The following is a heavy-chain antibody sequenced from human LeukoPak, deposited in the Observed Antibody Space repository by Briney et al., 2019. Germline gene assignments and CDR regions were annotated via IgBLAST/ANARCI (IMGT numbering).Heavy chain of an antibody. CDR2: IITIFGTA. V-gene: IGHV1-69*05. J-gene: IGHJ4*02. Sequence: ASMKVSCKASGGTFSSYAISWVRQAPGHGLEWMGGIITIFGTANYAQKFQGRVTITTDESTSTAYMELSSLRSEDTAVYYCARDEYSSGCYGYWGQGTLVTVSS. CDR1: GGTFSSYA. D-gene: IGHD6-19*01. CDR3: ARDEYSSGCYGY.